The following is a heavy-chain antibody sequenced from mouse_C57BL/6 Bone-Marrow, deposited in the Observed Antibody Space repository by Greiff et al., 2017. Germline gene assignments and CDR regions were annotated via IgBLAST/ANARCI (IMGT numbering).Heavy chain of an antibody. CDR3: ARDRYYGSSYGYGDV. D-gene: IGHD1-1*01. CDR1: GYTFTDYY. V-gene: IGHV1-26*01. J-gene: IGHJ1*03. Sequence: EVQLQQSGPELVKPGASVKISCKASGYTFTDYYMNWVKQSHGQSLEWIGDINPNNGGTSYNQKFKGKATLTVDKSSSPAYMELLSLTSEDSAVYYCARDRYYGSSYGYGDVCGTGTTVTVSA. CDR2: INPNNGGT.